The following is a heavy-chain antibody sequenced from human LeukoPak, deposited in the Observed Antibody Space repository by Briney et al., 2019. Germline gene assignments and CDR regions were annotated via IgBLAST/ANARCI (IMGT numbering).Heavy chain of an antibody. Sequence: SVKVSCKASGGTFSSYAISWLRQAPGQGLEWMGRIIPIFGTANYAQKFQGRVTITTDESTSTAYMELSSLRSEDTAVYYCARDQGYSSGWSLRYWGQGTLVTVSS. CDR2: IIPIFGTA. J-gene: IGHJ4*02. CDR3: ARDQGYSSGWSLRY. D-gene: IGHD6-19*01. V-gene: IGHV1-69*05. CDR1: GGTFSSYA.